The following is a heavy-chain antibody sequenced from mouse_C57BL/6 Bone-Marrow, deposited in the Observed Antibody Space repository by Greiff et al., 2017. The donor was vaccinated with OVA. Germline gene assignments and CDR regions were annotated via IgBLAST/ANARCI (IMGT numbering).Heavy chain of an antibody. J-gene: IGHJ3*01. CDR2: ISSGGDYI. CDR1: GFTFSSYA. D-gene: IGHD2-5*01. CDR3: TRGPGYYSSYAAWFAY. V-gene: IGHV5-9-1*02. Sequence: DVKLVESGEGLVKPGGSLKLSCAASGFTFSSYAMSWVRQTPEKRLEWVAYISSGGDYIYYADTVKGRFTISRDNARNTLYLQMSSLKSEDTAMYYCTRGPGYYSSYAAWFAYWGQGTLVTVSA.